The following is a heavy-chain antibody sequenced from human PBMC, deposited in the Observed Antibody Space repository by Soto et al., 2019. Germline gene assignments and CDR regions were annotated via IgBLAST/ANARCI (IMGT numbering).Heavy chain of an antibody. D-gene: IGHD2-15*01. Sequence: QVQLQESGPGLVKPSQTLSLTCTVSGGSISSGDYYWSWIRQPPGKGLEWIGYIYYSGSTYYNPSFKRRVTISVDTSKNQFSLKLSSVPAADTAVYYCARVLVEGVVFDYWGQGTLVTVSS. CDR2: IYYSGST. CDR3: ARVLVEGVVFDY. CDR1: GGSISSGDYY. J-gene: IGHJ4*02. V-gene: IGHV4-30-4*01.